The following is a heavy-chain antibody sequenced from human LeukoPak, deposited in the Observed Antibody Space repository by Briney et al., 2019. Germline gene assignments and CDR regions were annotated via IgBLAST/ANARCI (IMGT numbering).Heavy chain of an antibody. CDR2: IIPIFGTA. J-gene: IGHJ3*02. CDR1: GYTFTSYY. V-gene: IGHV1-69*13. CDR3: ARDPIVVVKRALAFDI. D-gene: IGHD3-22*01. Sequence: ASVTVSCKASGYTFTSYYMHWVRQAPGQGLEWMGGIIPIFGTANYAQKFQGRVTITADESTSTAYMELSSLRSEDTAVYYCARDPIVVVKRALAFDIWGQGTMVTVSS.